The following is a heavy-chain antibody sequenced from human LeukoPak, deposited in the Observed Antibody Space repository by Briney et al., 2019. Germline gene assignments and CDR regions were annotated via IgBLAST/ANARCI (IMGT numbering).Heavy chain of an antibody. CDR3: AKDAGSGYKYIWFDP. V-gene: IGHV3-9*01. D-gene: IGHD3-22*01. J-gene: IGHJ5*02. Sequence: PGRSLRLSCAASGFTFDDYAMHWVRQAPGKGLEWVSGISWNSGSIGYADSVKGRFTISRDNAKNSLYLQMNSLRAEDTALYYCAKDAGSGYKYIWFDPWGQGTLVTVSS. CDR1: GFTFDDYA. CDR2: ISWNSGSI.